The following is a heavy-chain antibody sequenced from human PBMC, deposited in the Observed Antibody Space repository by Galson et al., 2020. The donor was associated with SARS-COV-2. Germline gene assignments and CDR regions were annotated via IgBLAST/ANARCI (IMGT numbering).Heavy chain of an antibody. D-gene: IGHD2-2*01. V-gene: IGHV3-30-3*01. Sequence: TGGSLRLSCAASGFTFSSYAMHWVRQAPGKGLEWVAVISYDGSNKYYADSVKGRFTISRDNSKNTLYLQMNSLRAEDTAVYYCAREAEPHCSSTSCSRYNWFDPWGQGTLVTVSS. CDR2: ISYDGSNK. CDR3: AREAEPHCSSTSCSRYNWFDP. CDR1: GFTFSSYA. J-gene: IGHJ5*02.